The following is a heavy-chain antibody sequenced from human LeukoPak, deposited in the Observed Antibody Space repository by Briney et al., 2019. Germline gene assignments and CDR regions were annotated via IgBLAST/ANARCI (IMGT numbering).Heavy chain of an antibody. Sequence: GGSLRLSCAASGFTFSSYEMNWVRQAPGKGLEWVSHISSSGSTIDYADSVKGRFTISRDNAKKSLYLQMNSLRAEDTAVYYCARSFDSWGQGTQVTVSS. CDR3: ARSFDS. D-gene: IGHD4-17*01. CDR2: ISSSGSTI. V-gene: IGHV3-48*03. CDR1: GFTFSSYE. J-gene: IGHJ4*02.